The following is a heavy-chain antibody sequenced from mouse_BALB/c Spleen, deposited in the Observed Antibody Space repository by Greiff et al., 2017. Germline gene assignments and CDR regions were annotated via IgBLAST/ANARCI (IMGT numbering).Heavy chain of an antibody. Sequence: QVQLKQSGAELAKPGASVKMSCKASGYTFTSYWMHWVKQRPGQGLEWIGYINPSTGYTEYNQKFKDKATLTADKSSSTAYMQLSSLTSEDSAVYYCAREGYYYGSSYRAMDYWGQGTSVTVSS. CDR2: INPSTGYT. V-gene: IGHV1-7*01. J-gene: IGHJ4*01. CDR3: AREGYYYGSSYRAMDY. CDR1: GYTFTSYW. D-gene: IGHD1-1*01.